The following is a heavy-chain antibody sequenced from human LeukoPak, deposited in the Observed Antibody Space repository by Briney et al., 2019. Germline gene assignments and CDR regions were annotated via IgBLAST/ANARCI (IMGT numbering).Heavy chain of an antibody. D-gene: IGHD3-10*01. J-gene: IGHJ5*02. V-gene: IGHV4-61*02. CDR3: ARRTRPQWFGRHGNWFDP. CDR1: GGSGSRGSYY. Sequence: SETLSLTCTVSGGSGSRGSYYWSWIRQPAGKGLEWIGRIYTSGSTNYSPSLKSRVTISVDTSKNQFSLKLSSVTAADTAVYYCARRTRPQWFGRHGNWFDPWGQGTLVTVSS. CDR2: IYTSGST.